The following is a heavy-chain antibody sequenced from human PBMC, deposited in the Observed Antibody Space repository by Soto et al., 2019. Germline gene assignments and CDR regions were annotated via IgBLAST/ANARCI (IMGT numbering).Heavy chain of an antibody. J-gene: IGHJ4*01. Sequence: SETLSLTCTVSRGSISNGGYYWNWSRQHPGKCLEWIWYIHWRGSSWYTPSLESRVTISVDTSKDQLYLKLGSVTAADTAVYYCARVRGSGSYAAYYFDSWGQGTLVTVSS. D-gene: IGHD3-10*01. CDR2: IHWRGSS. V-gene: IGHV4-31*03. CDR1: RGSISNGGYY. CDR3: ARVRGSGSYAAYYFDS.